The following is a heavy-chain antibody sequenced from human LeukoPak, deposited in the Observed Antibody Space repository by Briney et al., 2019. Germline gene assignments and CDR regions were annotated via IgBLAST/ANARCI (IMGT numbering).Heavy chain of an antibody. J-gene: IGHJ4*02. CDR1: GGSISSSSYY. CDR2: IYYSGST. D-gene: IGHD6-13*01. CDR3: ARGNAYSSSWYLDY. Sequence: SETLSLTCTVSGGSISSSSYYWGWIRQPPGKGLEWIGSIYYSGSTYYNPSLKGRVTISVDTSKNQFSLKLSSVTAADTAVYYCARGNAYSSSWYLDYWGQGTLVTVSS. V-gene: IGHV4-39*07.